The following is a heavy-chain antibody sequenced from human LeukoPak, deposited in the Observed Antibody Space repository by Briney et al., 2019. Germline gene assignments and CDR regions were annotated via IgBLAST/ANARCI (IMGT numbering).Heavy chain of an antibody. CDR1: GFTFSSYE. CDR3: AKFGDPGPFDY. J-gene: IGHJ4*02. Sequence: GGSLRLSCAASGFTFSSYEMNWVRQAPGKGLEWVSYISSSGSTIYYADSVKGRFTISRDNSKNSLYLQMNSLRTEDTALYYCAKFGDPGPFDYWGQGTLVTVSS. V-gene: IGHV3-48*03. D-gene: IGHD4-17*01. CDR2: ISSSGSTI.